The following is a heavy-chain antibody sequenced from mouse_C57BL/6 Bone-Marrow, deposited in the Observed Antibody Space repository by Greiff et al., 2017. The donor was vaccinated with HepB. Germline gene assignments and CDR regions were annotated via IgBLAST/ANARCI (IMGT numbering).Heavy chain of an antibody. CDR3: ASRDGSSYDYAMDY. CDR1: GFNIKDYY. CDR2: IDPEDGET. J-gene: IGHJ4*01. Sequence: EVKLMESGAELVKPGASVKLSCTASGFNIKDYYMHWVKQRTEQGLEWIGRIDPEDGETKYAPKFQGKATITADTSSNTAYLQRSSLTSEDTAVYYCASRDGSSYDYAMDYWGQGTSVTVSS. V-gene: IGHV14-2*01. D-gene: IGHD1-1*01.